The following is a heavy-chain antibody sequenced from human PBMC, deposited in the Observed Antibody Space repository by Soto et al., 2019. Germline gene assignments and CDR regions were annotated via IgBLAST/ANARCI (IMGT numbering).Heavy chain of an antibody. J-gene: IGHJ6*02. CDR2: IIPIFGTA. V-gene: IGHV1-69*06. D-gene: IGHD2-8*01. Sequence: ASVKVSCKASGGTFSSYAISWVRQAPGQGLEWMGGIIPIFGTANYAQKFQGRVTITADKSTSTAYMELSSLRSEDTAVYYCARGGRMRNYYYYGMDVWGQGTRVTFSS. CDR3: ARGGRMRNYYYYGMDV. CDR1: GGTFSSYA.